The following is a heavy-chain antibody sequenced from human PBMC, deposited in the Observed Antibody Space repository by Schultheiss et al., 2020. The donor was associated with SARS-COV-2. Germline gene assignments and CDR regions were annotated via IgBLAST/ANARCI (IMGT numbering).Heavy chain of an antibody. J-gene: IGHJ5*02. CDR3: ARAYAGIVVPAPGFDP. CDR1: GGSISSYY. CDR2: IYYSGST. D-gene: IGHD2-2*01. V-gene: IGHV4-59*01. Sequence: SETLSLTCTVSGGSISSYYWSWIRQPPGKGLEWIGYIYYSGSTNYNPSLKSRVTISVDTSKNQFSLKLSSVTAADTAVYYCARAYAGIVVPAPGFDPWGQGTLVTVSS.